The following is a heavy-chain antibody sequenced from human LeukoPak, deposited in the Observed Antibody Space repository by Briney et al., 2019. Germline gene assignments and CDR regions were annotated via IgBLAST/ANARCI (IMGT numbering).Heavy chain of an antibody. V-gene: IGHV4-4*07. J-gene: IGHJ6*03. D-gene: IGHD7-27*01. Sequence: ASETLSLTCTVSGGSISSYYWSWIREPAGKGLEWIGRIYATGSTTYNPSLKSRVTMSVDTSKNQFSLKLDSVTAADTAMYYCARVTWGSYYYMDVWGKGTTVTVSS. CDR2: IYATGST. CDR1: GGSISSYY. CDR3: ARVTWGSYYYMDV.